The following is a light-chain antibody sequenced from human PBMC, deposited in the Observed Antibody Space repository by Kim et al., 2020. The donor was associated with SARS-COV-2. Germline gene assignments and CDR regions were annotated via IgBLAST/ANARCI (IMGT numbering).Light chain of an antibody. Sequence: QSVLTQPPSASGTPGQRVTISCSGSSSNIGSNTVTWYQQLPGTAPKLLIYSNNQRPSGVPDRFSGSKSGTSASLAISGLQSEDEADYYCAAWDDSLNGYVFGTGTEVTVL. V-gene: IGLV1-44*01. J-gene: IGLJ1*01. CDR2: SNN. CDR1: SSNIGSNT. CDR3: AAWDDSLNGYV.